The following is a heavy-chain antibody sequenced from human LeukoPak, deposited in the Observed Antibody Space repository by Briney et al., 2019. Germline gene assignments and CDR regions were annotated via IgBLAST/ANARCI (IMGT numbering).Heavy chain of an antibody. CDR3: ARDESYSSDY. D-gene: IGHD6-13*01. J-gene: IGHJ4*02. V-gene: IGHV3-74*01. Sequence: PGGSLRLSCAVSGFTFSSHWMHWVRQAPGKGLVWVSRINSDGSRTNYADSVKGRFTISRDNAKNSLYLQMNRLRAEDTAVYYCARDESYSSDYWGQGTLVTVSS. CDR2: INSDGSRT. CDR1: GFTFSSHW.